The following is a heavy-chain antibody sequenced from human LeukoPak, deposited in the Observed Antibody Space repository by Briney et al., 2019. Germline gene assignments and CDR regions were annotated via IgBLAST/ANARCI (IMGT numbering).Heavy chain of an antibody. V-gene: IGHV3-11*04. J-gene: IGHJ6*03. D-gene: IGHD2-2*01. CDR1: GFTFSDYY. CDR3: ARNDQLLYYYYYYMDV. CDR2: ISSSGSTI. Sequence: GGSLRLSCAASGFTFSDYYMSWIRQAPGKGLEWVSYISSSGSTIYYADSVKGRFTISRDNAKNSLYLQMNSLRAEDTAVYYCARNDQLLYYYYYYMDVWGKGTTVTVSS.